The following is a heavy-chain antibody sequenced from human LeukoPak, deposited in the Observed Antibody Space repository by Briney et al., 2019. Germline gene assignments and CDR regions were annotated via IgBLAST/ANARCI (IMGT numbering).Heavy chain of an antibody. CDR3: ARRGYAYGWGWFDP. Sequence: SETLSLTCGVYGGSFSDYYWSWIRQPPGKGLEWIGEINHSGSTNYNPSLKSRVTISVDTSKNQFSLKVNSVTAADTAVYYCARRGYAYGWGWFDPWGQGTLVTVSS. J-gene: IGHJ5*02. D-gene: IGHD5-18*01. CDR1: GGSFSDYY. CDR2: INHSGST. V-gene: IGHV4-34*01.